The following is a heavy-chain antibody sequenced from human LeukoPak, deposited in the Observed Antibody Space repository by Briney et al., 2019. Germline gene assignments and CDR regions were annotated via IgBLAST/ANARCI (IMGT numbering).Heavy chain of an antibody. Sequence: SETLSLTCAVYGGSFSGYYWSWIRQPPGKGLEWIGRLYTSGTTNYNPSLKSRVTISLDTSQSQFSLKLTSVTATDTAVYYCARETTAHGYFDYWGQGTLITVSS. V-gene: IGHV4-59*10. J-gene: IGHJ4*02. D-gene: IGHD4-17*01. CDR2: LYTSGTT. CDR1: GGSFSGYY. CDR3: ARETTAHGYFDY.